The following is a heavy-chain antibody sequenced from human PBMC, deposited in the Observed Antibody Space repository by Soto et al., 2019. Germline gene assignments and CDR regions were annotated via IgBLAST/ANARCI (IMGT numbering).Heavy chain of an antibody. Sequence: GESLKISCKGSGYRFSTFWIGWVRQMPGKGLEWVAIIYPDQSRAMYSPAFQGQVTISVDKSISTAYLQWNSLRAEDTAVYYCARDPPRGWYFDLWGRGTLVTVSS. D-gene: IGHD3-10*01. CDR1: GYRFSTFW. J-gene: IGHJ2*01. CDR2: IYPDQSRA. V-gene: IGHV5-51*01. CDR3: ARDPPRGWYFDL.